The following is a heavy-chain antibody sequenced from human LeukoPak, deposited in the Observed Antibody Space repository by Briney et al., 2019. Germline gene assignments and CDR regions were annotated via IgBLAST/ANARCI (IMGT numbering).Heavy chain of an antibody. CDR1: GYTFTVYY. CDR3: AREYYYDSSGYPAPFDP. J-gene: IGHJ5*02. Sequence: ASVKVSCKASGYTFTVYYMHWVRQAPGQGLEWMGWINPNSGGTNYAQKFQGRVTMTRDTSISTAYMELSRLRSDDTAVYYCAREYYYDSSGYPAPFDPWGQGTLVTVSS. V-gene: IGHV1-2*02. CDR2: INPNSGGT. D-gene: IGHD3-22*01.